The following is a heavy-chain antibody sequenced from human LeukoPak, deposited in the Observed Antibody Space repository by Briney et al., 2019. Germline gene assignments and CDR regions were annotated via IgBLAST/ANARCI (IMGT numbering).Heavy chain of an antibody. J-gene: IGHJ4*02. D-gene: IGHD5-18*01. Sequence: SETLSLTCTVSAGSINNYYWSWIRQPPGKGLEWIGYIYYSGSTNYNPSLKSRVTISVDTSKKQVSLNLSSVTAADTAVYYCAVAPAMVAFDYWGQGTLVTVSS. CDR2: IYYSGST. CDR3: AVAPAMVAFDY. CDR1: AGSINNYY. V-gene: IGHV4-59*01.